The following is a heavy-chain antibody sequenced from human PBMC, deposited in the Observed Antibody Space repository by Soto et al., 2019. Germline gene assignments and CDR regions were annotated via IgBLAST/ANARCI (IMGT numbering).Heavy chain of an antibody. CDR1: GGSISSGGYY. V-gene: IGHV4-31*03. D-gene: IGHD3-10*01. CDR3: AREGHGSGIDY. J-gene: IGHJ4*02. CDR2: IYYSGST. Sequence: SETLSLTCTVSGGSISSGGYYWSWIRQHPGKGLEWIGYIYYSGSTYYNPSLKSRVTISVDTSKNQFSLKLSSVTAADTAVYYCAREGHGSGIDYWGQGTLVTVSS.